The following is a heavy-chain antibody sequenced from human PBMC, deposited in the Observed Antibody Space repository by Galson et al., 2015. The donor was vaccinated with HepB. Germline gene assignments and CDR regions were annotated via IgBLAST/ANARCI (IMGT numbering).Heavy chain of an antibody. CDR1: GYTFTSYA. J-gene: IGHJ6*02. CDR2: INTNTGNP. Sequence: SVTVSCKASGYTFTSYAMNWVRQAPGQGLEWMGWINTNTGNPTYAQGFTGRFVFSLDTSVSTAYLQISSLKAEDTAVYYCARVGYDYVWGSYRYEMTYYYYYGMDVWGQGTTVTVSS. V-gene: IGHV7-4-1*02. D-gene: IGHD3-16*02. CDR3: ARVGYDYVWGSYRYEMTYYYYYGMDV.